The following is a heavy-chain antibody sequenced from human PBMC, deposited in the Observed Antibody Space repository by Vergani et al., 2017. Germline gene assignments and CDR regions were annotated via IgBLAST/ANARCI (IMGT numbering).Heavy chain of an antibody. CDR1: GFKFSDHY. V-gene: IGHV3-11*04. D-gene: IGHD1-1*01. J-gene: IGHJ6*02. Sequence: LEESGGGSVKPGGSLRLSCAASGFKFSDHYMSWIRQAPGKGLEWVSHISPGASTVSYTDSVTGRFTVSRDNDKNSLTLDMTTLRVEDTAVYYCAKNPGISTTRHYCAMDVWGQGTTVTVSS. CDR2: ISPGASTV. CDR3: AKNPGISTTRHYCAMDV.